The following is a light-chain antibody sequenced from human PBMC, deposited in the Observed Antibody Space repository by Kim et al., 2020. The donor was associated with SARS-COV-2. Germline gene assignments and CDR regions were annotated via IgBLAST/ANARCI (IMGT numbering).Light chain of an antibody. CDR2: QDS. CDR3: QAWDSSTGF. Sequence: SYELTQPPSVSVSPGQTASITCSGDKLGDKYACWYQQKPGQSPVLVIYQDSKRPSVIPERFSGSNSGNTATLTISGTQAMDEADYYCQAWDSSTGFFGNGTKVTVL. J-gene: IGLJ1*01. CDR1: KLGDKY. V-gene: IGLV3-1*01.